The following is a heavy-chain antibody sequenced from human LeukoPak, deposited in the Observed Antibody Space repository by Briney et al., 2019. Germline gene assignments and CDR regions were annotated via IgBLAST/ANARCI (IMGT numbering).Heavy chain of an antibody. CDR3: AKLGRNYYDSSGYYYAFDI. CDR1: GFTFDDYA. D-gene: IGHD3-22*01. Sequence: GGSLRLSCAASGFTFDDYAMHWVRHAPGKGLEWVSGISWNSGSIGYADSVKGRFTISRDNAKNSLYLQMNSLRAEDTALYYCAKLGRNYYDSSGYYYAFDIWGQGTMVTVSS. J-gene: IGHJ3*02. CDR2: ISWNSGSI. V-gene: IGHV3-9*01.